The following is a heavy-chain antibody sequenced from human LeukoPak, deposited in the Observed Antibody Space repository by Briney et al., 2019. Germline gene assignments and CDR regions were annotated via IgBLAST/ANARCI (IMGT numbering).Heavy chain of an antibody. V-gene: IGHV4-59*11. CDR2: IYYSGTT. CDR1: GGSISSHY. J-gene: IGHJ4*02. D-gene: IGHD3-3*01. Sequence: SETLSLTCTVSGGSISSHYWSWIRQPPGKGLEWIGYIYYSGTTNYNPSLKSRVTISVDTSKNQFSLRLTSVTVADTATYYCGYYDFWSALVYWGQGGPVTVSS. CDR3: GYYDFWSALVY.